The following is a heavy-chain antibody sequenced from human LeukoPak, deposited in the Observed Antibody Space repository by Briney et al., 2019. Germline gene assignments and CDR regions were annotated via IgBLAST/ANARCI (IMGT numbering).Heavy chain of an antibody. J-gene: IGHJ4*02. D-gene: IGHD6-13*01. CDR3: ARETAAAGSFIAINDY. Sequence: LRLSCAASGFTFSSYGMHWIRQPPGKGLEWIGYIYYSGSTNYNPSLKSRVTTSVDTSKNQFSLKLSSVTAADTAIYYCARETAAAGSFIAINDYWGQGTLVTVSS. CDR1: GFTFSSYG. CDR2: IYYSGST. V-gene: IGHV4-59*12.